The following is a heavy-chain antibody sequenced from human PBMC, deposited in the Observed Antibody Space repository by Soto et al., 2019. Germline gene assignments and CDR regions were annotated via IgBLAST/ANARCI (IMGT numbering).Heavy chain of an antibody. V-gene: IGHV6-1*01. CDR2: TYYRSKWYN. CDR1: GDSVSSNSAA. D-gene: IGHD3-3*01. Sequence: PSQTLSLTCAISGDSVSSNSAAWNWIRQSPSRGLEWLGRTYYRSKWYNDYAVSVKSRITINPDTSKNQFSLQLNSVTPEDTAVYYCARGLSEWLYPTLYMDVWGKGTTVTVSS. CDR3: ARGLSEWLYPTLYMDV. J-gene: IGHJ6*03.